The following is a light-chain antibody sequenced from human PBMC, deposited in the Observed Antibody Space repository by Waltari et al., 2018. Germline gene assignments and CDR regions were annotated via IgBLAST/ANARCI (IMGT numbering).Light chain of an antibody. CDR2: KAS. CDR1: QSISSW. CDR3: QQYKTSPGT. Sequence: DIQMTQSPSSLSASIGDRVTITCRASQSISSWLAWYQQRPGKAPKLLIYKASNLQGGVPSRFSGSGSGTEFSLTISSLQSDDFATYHCQQYKTSPGTFGEGTKVEIK. V-gene: IGKV1-5*03. J-gene: IGKJ1*01.